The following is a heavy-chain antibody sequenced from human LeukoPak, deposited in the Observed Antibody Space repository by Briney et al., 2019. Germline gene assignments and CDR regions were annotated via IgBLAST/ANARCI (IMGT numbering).Heavy chain of an antibody. D-gene: IGHD6-19*01. Sequence: ASVKVSCKASGYTFTSYYMHWVRQAPGQGLEWMGIINPSGGSTSYAQKFQGRVTMTRDMSTSTVYMELSSLRSEDTAVYYCARGVLRYSSGWYTGLDYWGQGTLVTVSS. CDR1: GYTFTSYY. J-gene: IGHJ4*02. CDR3: ARGVLRYSSGWYTGLDY. CDR2: INPSGGST. V-gene: IGHV1-46*01.